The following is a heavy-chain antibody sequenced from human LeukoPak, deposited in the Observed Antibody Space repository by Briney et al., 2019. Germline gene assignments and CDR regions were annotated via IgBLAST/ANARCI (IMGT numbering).Heavy chain of an antibody. CDR1: GFTFSSYW. CDR2: IKQDGSEK. J-gene: IGHJ4*02. CDR3: ARDLGPYYFDY. V-gene: IGHV3-7*01. D-gene: IGHD3-10*01. Sequence: GGSLRLSCAASGFTFSSYWMSWVRQAPGKGLEWVANIKQDGSEKYYVDSVKGRFTISRENAKNSLYLQMNSLRAEDTAVYYCARDLGPYYFDYWGQGTLVTVSS.